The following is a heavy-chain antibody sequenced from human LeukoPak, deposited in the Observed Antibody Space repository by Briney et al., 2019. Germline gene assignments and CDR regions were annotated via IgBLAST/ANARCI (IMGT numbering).Heavy chain of an antibody. J-gene: IGHJ4*02. CDR2: IRYDGSNK. CDR1: GFTFSSYG. Sequence: GGSLRLSCAASGFTFSSYGMHWVRQAPGKGLEWVAFIRYDGSNKYYADSVKGRFTISRDNSKNTLYLQMNSLRAEDTAVYYCAKDLSSSWYVRFDYWGQGTLVTVSS. D-gene: IGHD6-13*01. V-gene: IGHV3-30*02. CDR3: AKDLSSSWYVRFDY.